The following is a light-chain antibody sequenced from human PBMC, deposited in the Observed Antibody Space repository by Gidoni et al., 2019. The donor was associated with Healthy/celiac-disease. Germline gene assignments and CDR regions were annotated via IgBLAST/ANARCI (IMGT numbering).Light chain of an antibody. Sequence: EIVLTQSPGTLSLSPVERATLSCRASQSVSSSYLAWYQQKPGQAPRLLIYGASSRATGIPDRFSGSGSGTDFTLTISRLEPEDFEVYYCQQYGSSLRTFGQGTKVEIK. CDR3: QQYGSSLRT. CDR1: QSVSSSY. J-gene: IGKJ1*01. CDR2: GAS. V-gene: IGKV3-20*01.